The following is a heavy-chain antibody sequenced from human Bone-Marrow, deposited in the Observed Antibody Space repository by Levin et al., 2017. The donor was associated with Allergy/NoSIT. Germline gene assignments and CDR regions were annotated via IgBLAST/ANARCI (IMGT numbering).Heavy chain of an antibody. J-gene: IGHJ5*02. V-gene: IGHV4-59*01. Sequence: SQTLSLTCTVSGGSISSYYWSWIRQPPGKGLEWIGYIYYSGSTNYNPSLKSRVTISVDTSKNQFSLKLSSVTAADTAVYYCARDMHGQIHSSGWYWFDPWGQGTLVTVSS. CDR3: ARDMHGQIHSSGWYWFDP. CDR2: IYYSGST. D-gene: IGHD6-19*01. CDR1: GGSISSYY.